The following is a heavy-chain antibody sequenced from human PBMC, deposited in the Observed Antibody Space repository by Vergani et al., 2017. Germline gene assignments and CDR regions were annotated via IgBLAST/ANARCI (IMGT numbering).Heavy chain of an antibody. CDR1: GYTFTGYY. CDR3: ARWQYYYDSSGASDALYI. J-gene: IGHJ3*02. CDR2: INPNSGGT. D-gene: IGHD3-22*01. V-gene: IGHV1-2*02. Sequence: QVQLVQSGAEVKKPGASVKVSCKASGYTFTGYYMHWVRQAPGQGLEWMGWINPNSGGTNYAQKFQGRVTMTRDTSISTAYMELSRLRSDDTAVYYCARWQYYYDSSGASDALYIWGRGTMVTVSS.